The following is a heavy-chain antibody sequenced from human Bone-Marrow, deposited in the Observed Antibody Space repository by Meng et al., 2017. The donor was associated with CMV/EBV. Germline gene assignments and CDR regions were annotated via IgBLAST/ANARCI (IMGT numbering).Heavy chain of an antibody. V-gene: IGHV5-51*01. D-gene: IGHD2-2*02. CDR2: IYPGDSDT. CDR3: ARRGYCSSTSCYNVYYYYGMDV. CDR1: GYSFTCYW. J-gene: IGHJ6*02. Sequence: GGSLRLSCKGSGYSFTCYWIGWVRQMPGKGLEWMGIIYPGDSDTRYSPSFQGQVTISADKSISTAYLQWSSLKASDTAMYYCARRGYCSSTSCYNVYYYYGMDVWGQGTTVTVSS.